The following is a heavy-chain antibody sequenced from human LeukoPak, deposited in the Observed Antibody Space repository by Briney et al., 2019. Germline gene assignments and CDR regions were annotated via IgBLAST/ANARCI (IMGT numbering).Heavy chain of an antibody. D-gene: IGHD1-14*01. Sequence: GGSLRLSCAASGFTFSSYAMSWVRQAPGKGLEWVSAISSSGGSTYYADSVKGRFTISRDNSKNTLYLQMNSLRAEDTAVYYCAKDALGYKSGGYFDYWGQGTLVTVSS. J-gene: IGHJ4*02. CDR3: AKDALGYKSGGYFDY. CDR1: GFTFSSYA. V-gene: IGHV3-23*01. CDR2: ISSSGGST.